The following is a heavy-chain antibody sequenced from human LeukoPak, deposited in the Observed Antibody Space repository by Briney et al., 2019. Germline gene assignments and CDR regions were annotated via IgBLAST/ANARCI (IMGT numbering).Heavy chain of an antibody. D-gene: IGHD3-22*01. CDR3: ARGGTYYYDPPGY. CDR1: GFSFDDLG. V-gene: IGHV3-20*04. CDR2: INWNGAST. Sequence: PGGSLRLSCAASGFSFDDLGMTWVRQVPGKGLEWVAGINWNGASTGYADSVRGRFTISRDNAKNTLYLQMNSLRAEDTAVYYCARGGTYYYDPPGYWGQGTLVTVSS. J-gene: IGHJ4*02.